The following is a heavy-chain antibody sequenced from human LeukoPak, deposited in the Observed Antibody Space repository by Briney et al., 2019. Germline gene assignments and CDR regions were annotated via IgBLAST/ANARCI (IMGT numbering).Heavy chain of an antibody. Sequence: GGSLRLSRAASGFTFSSYSMNWVRQAPGKGLEWVSSISSSSSYIYYADSVKGRFTISRDNAKNSLYLQMINPSAEDTAVYYCARDSVEMATGADYWGQGTLVTVPS. V-gene: IGHV3-21*01. D-gene: IGHD5-24*01. CDR3: ARDSVEMATGADY. J-gene: IGHJ4*02. CDR1: GFTFSSYS. CDR2: ISSSSSYI.